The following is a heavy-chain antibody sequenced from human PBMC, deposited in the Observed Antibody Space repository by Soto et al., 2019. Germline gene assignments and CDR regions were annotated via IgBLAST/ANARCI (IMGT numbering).Heavy chain of an antibody. V-gene: IGHV1-18*01. D-gene: IGHD3-22*01. J-gene: IGHJ3*02. Sequence: ASVKVSCKASGYTFTSYGISCVRQAPGQGLEWMGWISAYNGNTNYAQKLQGRVTMTTDTSTSTAYMELRSLRSDDTAVYYCARDTYYYDSSGYYLDAFDIWGQGTMVTVSS. CDR3: ARDTYYYDSSGYYLDAFDI. CDR2: ISAYNGNT. CDR1: GYTFTSYG.